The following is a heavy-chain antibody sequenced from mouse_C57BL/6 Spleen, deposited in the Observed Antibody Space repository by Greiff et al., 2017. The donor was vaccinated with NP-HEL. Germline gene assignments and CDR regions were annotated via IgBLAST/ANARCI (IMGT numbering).Heavy chain of an antibody. CDR3: ARSTMVSEAMDY. D-gene: IGHD2-2*01. Sequence: QVHVKQPGAELVRPGSSVKLSCKASGYTFTSYWMDWVKQRPGQGLEWIGNIYPSDSETHYNQKFKDKATLTVDKSSSTAYMQLSSLTSEDSAVYYCARSTMVSEAMDYWGQGTSVTVSS. J-gene: IGHJ4*01. V-gene: IGHV1-61*01. CDR2: IYPSDSET. CDR1: GYTFTSYW.